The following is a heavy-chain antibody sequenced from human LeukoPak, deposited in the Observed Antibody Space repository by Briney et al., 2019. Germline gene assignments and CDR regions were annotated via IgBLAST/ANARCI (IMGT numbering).Heavy chain of an antibody. V-gene: IGHV3-11*01. CDR3: ARYDFWSGYFPWDV. CDR1: GFTFSDYY. CDR2: ISSSGSTI. Sequence: GGSLRLSCAASGFTFSDYYMSWIRQAPGNGLEWVSYISSSGSTIYYADSLKGRFTISRDNAKNSLYLQMTSLRAEDTAVYYCARYDFWSGYFPWDVWGKGTTVTVSS. D-gene: IGHD3-3*01. J-gene: IGHJ6*04.